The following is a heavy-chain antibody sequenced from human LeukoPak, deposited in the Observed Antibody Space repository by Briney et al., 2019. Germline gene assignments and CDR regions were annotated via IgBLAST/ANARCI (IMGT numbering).Heavy chain of an antibody. D-gene: IGHD3-22*01. J-gene: IGHJ4*02. V-gene: IGHV3-30*02. CDR3: AKDTYYYDSSGYTFDY. CDR1: GFTFSSYG. CDR2: IRYDGSNK. Sequence: GGSLRLSCAASGFTFSSYGMHWVRQAPGKGLEWVAFIRYDGSNKYYADSVKGRFTISRDNSKNTLYLQMNSLRDEDTAVYYCAKDTYYYDSSGYTFDYWGQGTLVTVSS.